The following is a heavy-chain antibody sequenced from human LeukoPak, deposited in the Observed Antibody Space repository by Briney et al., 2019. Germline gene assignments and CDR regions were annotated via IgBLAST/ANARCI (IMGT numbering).Heavy chain of an antibody. CDR3: AAEDYCSSTSCGSDY. CDR2: IIPIFGTA. V-gene: IGHV1-69*13. J-gene: IGHJ4*02. D-gene: IGHD2-2*01. CDR1: GYTFTSYY. Sequence: ASVKVSCKASGYTFTSYYMHWVRQAPGQGLEWMGGIIPIFGTANYAQKFQGRVTITADESTSTAYMELSSLRSEDTAVYYCAAEDYCSSTSCGSDYWGQGTLVTVSS.